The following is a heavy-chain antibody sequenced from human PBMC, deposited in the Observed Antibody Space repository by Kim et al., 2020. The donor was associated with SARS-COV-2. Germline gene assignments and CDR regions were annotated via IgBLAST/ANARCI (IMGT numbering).Heavy chain of an antibody. Sequence: GGSLRLSCAASGFTFSSYAMHWVRQAPGKGLEWVAVISYDGSNKYYADSVKGRFTISRDNSKNTLYLQMNSLRAEDTAVYYCARDTYYYDSSGYYYGVDYWGQGTLVTVSS. V-gene: IGHV3-30-3*01. J-gene: IGHJ4*02. CDR3: ARDTYYYDSSGYYYGVDY. CDR2: ISYDGSNK. D-gene: IGHD3-22*01. CDR1: GFTFSSYA.